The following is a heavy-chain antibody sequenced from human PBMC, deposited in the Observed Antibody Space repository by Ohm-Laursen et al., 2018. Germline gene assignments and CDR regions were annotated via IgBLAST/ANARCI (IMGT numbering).Heavy chain of an antibody. V-gene: IGHV3-7*01. CDR3: ARVLGSYDYGDY. J-gene: IGHJ4*02. CDR2: INEDGSLR. Sequence: GSLRLSCSASGFTISNNYMNWVRQAPGKGLEWVANINEDGSLRYYVDSVKGRFAISRDNAKNSLFLQMDSLRAEDTAIYYCARVLGSYDYGDYWGQGTPVTVSS. D-gene: IGHD3-16*01. CDR1: GFTISNNY.